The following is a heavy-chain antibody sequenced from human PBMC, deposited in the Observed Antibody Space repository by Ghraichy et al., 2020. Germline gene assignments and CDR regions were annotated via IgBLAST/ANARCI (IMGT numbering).Heavy chain of an antibody. Sequence: XETLSLTCTVSGGSISSSSYYWGWIRQPPGKGLEWIGSIYYSGSTYYNPSLKSRVTISVDTSKNQFSLKLSSVTAADTAVYYCARLQHYYDSSGHPSWGQGTLVTVSS. CDR3: ARLQHYYDSSGHPS. CDR1: GGSISSSSYY. D-gene: IGHD3-22*01. V-gene: IGHV4-39*01. J-gene: IGHJ4*02. CDR2: IYYSGST.